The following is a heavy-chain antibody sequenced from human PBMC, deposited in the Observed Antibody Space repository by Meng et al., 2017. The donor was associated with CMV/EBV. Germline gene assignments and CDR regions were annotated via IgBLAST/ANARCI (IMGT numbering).Heavy chain of an antibody. CDR1: GFTFSSYE. D-gene: IGHD1-7*01. CDR2: ISSSGSTI. J-gene: IGHJ4*02. Sequence: GESLKISCAASGFTFSSYEMNWVRQAPGQGLEWVSYISSSGSTIYYADSVKGRFTISRDNAKNSLYLQMNSLRAEDTAVYYCARERNWNSGVEYYFDYWGQGTLVTVSS. CDR3: ARERNWNSGVEYYFDY. V-gene: IGHV3-48*03.